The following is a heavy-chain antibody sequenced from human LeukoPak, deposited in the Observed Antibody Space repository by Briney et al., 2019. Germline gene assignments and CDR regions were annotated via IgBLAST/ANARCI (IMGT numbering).Heavy chain of an antibody. J-gene: IGHJ6*03. V-gene: IGHV1-69*05. CDR3: ARSRGSWLYYYYMDV. CDR1: GDTFSSYA. Sequence: SVKVSCKASGDTFSSYAISWVRQAPGQGLEWMGGIIPIFGTANYAQKFQGRVTITTDESTSTAYMELSSLRSEDTAVYYCARSRGSWLYYYYMDVWGKGTTVTVSS. D-gene: IGHD1-26*01. CDR2: IIPIFGTA.